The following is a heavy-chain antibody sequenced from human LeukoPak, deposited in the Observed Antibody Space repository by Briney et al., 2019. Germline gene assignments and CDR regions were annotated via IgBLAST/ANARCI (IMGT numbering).Heavy chain of an antibody. CDR1: GYTFTGYY. Sequence: GASVKVSCKASGYTFTGYYMHWVRQAPGQGLEWMGWINPNSGGTNYAQKFQGRVTITRNTSISTAYMELSSLRAGDTAVYYCARGRRITMVRGVIWRYYYYYYMDVWGKGTTVTVSS. D-gene: IGHD3-10*01. CDR3: ARGRRITMVRGVIWRYYYYYYMDV. V-gene: IGHV1-2*02. CDR2: INPNSGGT. J-gene: IGHJ6*03.